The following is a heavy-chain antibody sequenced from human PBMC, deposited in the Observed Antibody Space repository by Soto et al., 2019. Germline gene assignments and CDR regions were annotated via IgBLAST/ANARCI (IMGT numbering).Heavy chain of an antibody. D-gene: IGHD5-12*01. V-gene: IGHV1-69*08. J-gene: IGHJ4*02. CDR2: TIPLLNVA. CDR1: AGTFSTST. Sequence: QVQLVQSGAEVKKPGSSVKVSCKASAGTFSTSTFTWVRQAPGQGLEWMGRTIPLLNVADYAQDFQGRLTITADKSTSTTYMELTSLTSKDTAVYYCARDSPIGSTFSGYDAIDSWGQGTLVTVSS. CDR3: ARDSPIGSTFSGYDAIDS.